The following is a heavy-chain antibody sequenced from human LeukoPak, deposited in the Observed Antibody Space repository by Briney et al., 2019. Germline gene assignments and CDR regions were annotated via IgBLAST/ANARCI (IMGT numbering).Heavy chain of an antibody. CDR2: INPNSGGT. V-gene: IGHV1-2*02. CDR1: GYTFTGYY. J-gene: IGHJ5*02. D-gene: IGHD6-13*01. Sequence: ASVKVSCKASGYTFTGYYMHWVRQAPGQGLEWMGWINPNSGGTNYAQKFQGRVTMTRDTSISTAYMELSRLRSDDTAVYYCARDPLWIGSSLFFDPWGQGTLVTVSS. CDR3: ARDPLWIGSSLFFDP.